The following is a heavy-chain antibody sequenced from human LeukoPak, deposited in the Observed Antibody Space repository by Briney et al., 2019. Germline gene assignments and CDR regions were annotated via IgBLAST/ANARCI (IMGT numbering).Heavy chain of an antibody. V-gene: IGHV1-69*13. CDR3: ACCSGGSCYSGVYFDY. CDR1: GGTFSSYA. CDR2: FIPIFGTA. Sequence: SVKVSCKASGGTFSSYAISWVRQAPGQGLEWMGGFIPIFGTANYAQKFQGRVTITADESTSTAYMELSSLRSEDTAVYYCACCSGGSCYSGVYFDYWGQGTLVTVSS. D-gene: IGHD2-15*01. J-gene: IGHJ4*02.